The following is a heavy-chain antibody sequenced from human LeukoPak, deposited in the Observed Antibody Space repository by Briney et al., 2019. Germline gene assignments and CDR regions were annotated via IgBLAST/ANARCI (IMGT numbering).Heavy chain of an antibody. J-gene: IGHJ4*02. V-gene: IGHV1-2*02. Sequence: ASVKVSCKASGYTFTGYYMHWVRQAPGQGLEWMGWINPNSGGTNYAQKFQGRVTMTRDTSISTAYMELSRLRSGDTAVYYCARGITMVRGVIMNYFDYWGQGTLVTVSS. CDR3: ARGITMVRGVIMNYFDY. CDR1: GYTFTGYY. CDR2: INPNSGGT. D-gene: IGHD3-10*01.